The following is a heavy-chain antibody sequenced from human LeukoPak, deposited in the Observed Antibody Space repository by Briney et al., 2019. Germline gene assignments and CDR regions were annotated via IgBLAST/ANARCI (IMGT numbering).Heavy chain of an antibody. Sequence: GGSLRLSCAASGFTFSDHYIDWVRQAPGKGLEWVARTRNKVNSYTTAYAASVTGRFTVSRDDSSNSVYLQMNSLKIEDTAVYYCARSMYGEGRRFIDFDYWGQGSLLTVSS. CDR3: ARSMYGEGRRFIDFDY. CDR2: TRNKVNSYTT. J-gene: IGHJ4*02. CDR1: GFTFSDHY. V-gene: IGHV3-72*01. D-gene: IGHD4/OR15-4a*01.